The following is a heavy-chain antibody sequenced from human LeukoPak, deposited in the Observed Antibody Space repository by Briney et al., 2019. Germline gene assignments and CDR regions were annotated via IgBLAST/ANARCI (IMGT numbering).Heavy chain of an antibody. CDR1: GFTFSSYS. V-gene: IGHV3-21*01. CDR2: ISSSSSYI. J-gene: IGHJ4*02. CDR3: ARVLGDLEWFFDY. Sequence: PGGSLRLSCAASGFTFSSYSMNWVRQAPGKGLEWVSSISSSSSYIYYADSVKGRFTISRDNAKNSLYLQMNSLRAEDTAVYYCARVLGDLEWFFDYWGQGTLVTVSS. D-gene: IGHD3-3*01.